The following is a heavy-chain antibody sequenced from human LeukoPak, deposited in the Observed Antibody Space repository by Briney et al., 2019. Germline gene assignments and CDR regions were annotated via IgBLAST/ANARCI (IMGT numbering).Heavy chain of an antibody. Sequence: ASVKVSCKASGYTFTSYYMHWVRQVPGQGLEWMGIINPSGGSTSYAQKFQGRVTMTRDMSTSTVYMELSSLRSEDTAVYYCAREALVREMATWYYYYYMDVWGKGTTVTVSS. CDR2: INPSGGST. CDR1: GYTFTSYY. CDR3: AREALVREMATWYYYYYMDV. J-gene: IGHJ6*03. V-gene: IGHV1-46*01. D-gene: IGHD5-24*01.